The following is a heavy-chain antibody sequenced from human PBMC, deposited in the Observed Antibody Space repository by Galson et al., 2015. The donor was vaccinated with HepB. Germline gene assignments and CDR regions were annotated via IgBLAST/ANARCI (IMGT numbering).Heavy chain of an antibody. CDR2: IDHSDSYT. CDR3: ARLDTIQLWYAFDV. D-gene: IGHD5-18*01. CDR1: GYSFTSYW. J-gene: IGHJ3*01. V-gene: IGHV5-10-1*01. Sequence: QSGAEVKKPGESLRISCKGSGYSFTSYWISWVRQMPGKGLEWMGRIDHSDSYTNYSPSLQGHVTISADKSSSRAYLQWSSLKASDTAMYYCARLDTIQLWYAFDVWGQGTMVTVSS.